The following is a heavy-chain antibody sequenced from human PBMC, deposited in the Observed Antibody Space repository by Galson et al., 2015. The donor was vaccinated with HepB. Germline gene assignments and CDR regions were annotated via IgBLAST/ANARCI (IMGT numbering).Heavy chain of an antibody. D-gene: IGHD3-22*01. Sequence: SLRLSCAASGFTFTNAWMNWVRQAPGKGLEWVGRIKSKTYGATTDYAAPVKGRFTISRDDSKNTVFLQMNSLKIEDTAVYYCTTPYPLNYYDSSGYYHWGQGTLVTVSS. V-gene: IGHV3-15*01. CDR1: GFTFTNAW. CDR3: TTPYPLNYYDSSGYYH. CDR2: IKSKTYGATT. J-gene: IGHJ5*02.